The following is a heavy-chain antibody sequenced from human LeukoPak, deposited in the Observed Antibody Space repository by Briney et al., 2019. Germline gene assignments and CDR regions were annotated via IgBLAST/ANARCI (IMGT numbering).Heavy chain of an antibody. CDR1: GYTFTKYY. Sequence: ASVKVSCKAPGYTFTKYYIHWVRQAPGQGLEWMGKINPIGGSATYAQKFQGRVTMTRDTSTSTVYMELSSLKSEDTAVFYCARVSGMGELSVEVDYWGQGTLVTVSS. CDR3: ARVSGMGELSVEVDY. J-gene: IGHJ4*02. CDR2: INPIGGSA. D-gene: IGHD3-16*02. V-gene: IGHV1-46*01.